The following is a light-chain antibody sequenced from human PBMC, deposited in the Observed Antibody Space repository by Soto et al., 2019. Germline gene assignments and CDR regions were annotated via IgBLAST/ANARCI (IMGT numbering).Light chain of an antibody. Sequence: DIQMTQSPSSLSASVGDRVTITCRASQSISTFLNWYQQKPGKAPKLLIYAASSLQSGVPSRFSGSGSGADFTLNISGLQPEDFATYYCQQSYSTPRTFGQGTKVDVK. CDR3: QQSYSTPRT. CDR1: QSISTF. V-gene: IGKV1-39*01. J-gene: IGKJ1*01. CDR2: AAS.